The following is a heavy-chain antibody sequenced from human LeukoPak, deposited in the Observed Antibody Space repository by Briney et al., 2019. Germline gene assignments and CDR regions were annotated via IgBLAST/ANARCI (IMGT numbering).Heavy chain of an antibody. J-gene: IGHJ4*02. CDR2: ISYDGSNK. CDR3: ARDTIDSSGNTDSDY. CDR1: GFTFSSYW. Sequence: GGSLRLSCAASGFTFSSYWMSWVRQAPGKGLEWVAVISYDGSNKYYADSVKGRFTISRDNSKNTLYLQMNSLRAEDTAVYYCARDTIDSSGNTDSDYWGQGTLVTVSS. V-gene: IGHV3-30-3*01. D-gene: IGHD3-22*01.